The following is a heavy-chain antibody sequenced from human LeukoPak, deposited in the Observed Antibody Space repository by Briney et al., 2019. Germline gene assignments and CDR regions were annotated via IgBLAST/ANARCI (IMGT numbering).Heavy chain of an antibody. J-gene: IGHJ6*03. CDR3: ATGSGPLYYYYMDV. CDR1: GYTFTSYD. CDR2: IIPIFGTA. Sequence: SVKVSCKASGYTFTSYDISWVRQAPGQGLEWMGGIIPIFGTANYAQKFQGRVTITADESTSTAYMELSSLRSEDTAVYYCATGSGPLYYYYMDVWGKGTTVTVSS. D-gene: IGHD2-15*01. V-gene: IGHV1-69*13.